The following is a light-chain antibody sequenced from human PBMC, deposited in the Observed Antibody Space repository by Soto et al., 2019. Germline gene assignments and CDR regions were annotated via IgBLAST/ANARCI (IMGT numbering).Light chain of an antibody. J-gene: IGKJ1*01. V-gene: IGKV3-20*01. Sequence: EIVLTQSPGTLSLSPGERATLSCRASQSVRNNYLAWSQQKPGQAPXXLIYGASNRATGIPDRFSGSGSGTDFTLTISRMEPEDFAVYYCQQYGSSGTFRQGTKVDIK. CDR1: QSVRNNY. CDR3: QQYGSSGT. CDR2: GAS.